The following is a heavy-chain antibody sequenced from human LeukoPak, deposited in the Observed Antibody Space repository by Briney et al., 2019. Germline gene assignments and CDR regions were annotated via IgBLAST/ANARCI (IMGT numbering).Heavy chain of an antibody. D-gene: IGHD3-16*01. J-gene: IGHJ4*02. V-gene: IGHV1-2*02. Sequence: EASVKVSCKASGYTFTGYYKHWVRQAPGQGLEWMGWINPNSGGTNYAQKFQGRVTMTRDTSINTAYMELSRLRSDDTAVYYCAKTPPVSPYYFDYWGQGTLVTVSS. CDR3: AKTPPVSPYYFDY. CDR2: INPNSGGT. CDR1: GYTFTGYY.